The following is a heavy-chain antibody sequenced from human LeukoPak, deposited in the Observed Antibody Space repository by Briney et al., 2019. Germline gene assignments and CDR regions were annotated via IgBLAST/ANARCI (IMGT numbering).Heavy chain of an antibody. V-gene: IGHV4-59*08. Sequence: PSETLSLTCTVSGGSINSHFWSWIRQPPGKGLEWIAYIYYSGSTDYSGSTDYNPSLKSRVTISVDTSKKQFSLKLSSVTAGDTAVYYCARQTMTTADAFDIWGQGTMVTVSS. CDR1: GGSINSHF. CDR3: ARQTMTTADAFDI. CDR2: IYYSGSTDYSGST. J-gene: IGHJ3*02. D-gene: IGHD4-17*01.